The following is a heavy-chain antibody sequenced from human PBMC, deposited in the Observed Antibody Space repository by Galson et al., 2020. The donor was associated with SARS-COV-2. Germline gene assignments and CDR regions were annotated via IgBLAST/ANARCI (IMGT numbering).Heavy chain of an antibody. Sequence: GGSLRLSCAASGFTFSSYWMHWVRQAPGKGLVWVSHSNSDGSINRYADSVKGRFIISRDNAKGTLYLQMNSLRAEDTAVYYCALLGGDYDYWGQGTRVTVSS. CDR2: SNSDGSIN. V-gene: IGHV3-74*01. CDR3: ALLGGDYDY. J-gene: IGHJ4*02. CDR1: GFTFSSYW. D-gene: IGHD4-17*01.